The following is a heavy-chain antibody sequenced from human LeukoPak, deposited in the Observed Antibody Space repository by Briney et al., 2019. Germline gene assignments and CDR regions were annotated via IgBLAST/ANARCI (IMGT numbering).Heavy chain of an antibody. Sequence: SETLSLTCTVSGGSISSYYWGWIRQPPGKGLEWIGSIYHSGSTYYNPSLKSRVTISVDTPKNQFSLKLSSVTAADTAVYYCARVGELTMVRGVIIEITNWFDPWGQGTLVTVSS. V-gene: IGHV4-38-2*02. J-gene: IGHJ5*02. D-gene: IGHD3-10*01. CDR3: ARVGELTMVRGVIIEITNWFDP. CDR2: IYHSGST. CDR1: GGSISSYY.